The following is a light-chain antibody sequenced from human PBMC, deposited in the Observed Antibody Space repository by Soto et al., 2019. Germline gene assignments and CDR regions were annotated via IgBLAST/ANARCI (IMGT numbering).Light chain of an antibody. CDR1: SIDIGGYNY. CDR3: SSYSTSTTLV. V-gene: IGLV2-14*01. Sequence: QSVLTQPASVSGSPGQSIMISCTGTSIDIGGYNYVSWNQQHPGKAPKLMTYDVSNRPSGVSNRFSGSKSGNTASLTISGLQAEDEADYYCSSYSTSTTLVFGTGTKLTVL. J-gene: IGLJ1*01. CDR2: DVS.